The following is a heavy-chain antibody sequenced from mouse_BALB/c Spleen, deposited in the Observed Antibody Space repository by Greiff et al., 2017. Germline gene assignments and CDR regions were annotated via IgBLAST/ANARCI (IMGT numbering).Heavy chain of an antibody. CDR3: ARLRAY. V-gene: IGHV5-6*01. J-gene: IGHJ3*01. CDR2: ISSGGSYT. Sequence: EVNVVESGGDLVKPGGSLKLSCAASGFTFSSYGMSWVRQTPDKRLEWVATISSGGSYTYYPDSVKGRFTISRDNAKNTLYLQMSSLKSEDTAMYYCARLRAYWGQGTLVTVSA. CDR1: GFTFSSYG.